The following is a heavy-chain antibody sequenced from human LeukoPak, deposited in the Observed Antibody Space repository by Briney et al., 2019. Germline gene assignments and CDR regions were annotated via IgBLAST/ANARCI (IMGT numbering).Heavy chain of an antibody. D-gene: IGHD4-17*01. V-gene: IGHV1-69*13. CDR1: GGTFSSYA. CDR2: IIPIFGTA. J-gene: IGHJ4*02. CDR3: ASPNDYGDYYPPDY. Sequence: SVKVSCKASGGTFSSYAISWVRQAPGQGLEWMGGIIPIFGTANYVQKFQGRVTITADESTSTAYMELSSLRSEDTAVYYCASPNDYGDYYPPDYWGQGTLVTVSS.